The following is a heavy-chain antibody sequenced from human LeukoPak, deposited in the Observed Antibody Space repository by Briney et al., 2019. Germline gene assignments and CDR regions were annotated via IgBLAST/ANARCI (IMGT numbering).Heavy chain of an antibody. Sequence: GGSLRLSCAASGFTFSSNYMTWVRQAPGKGLEWVSAINGNGGSTYYADSVKGRFTISRDNSKNTLYLQMNSLRAEDTAVYYCARECRQAPGAFYIWGEGTMVTVSS. CDR1: GFTFSSNY. CDR2: INGNGGST. D-gene: IGHD2-2*01. CDR3: ARECRQAPGAFYI. V-gene: IGHV3-23*01. J-gene: IGHJ3*02.